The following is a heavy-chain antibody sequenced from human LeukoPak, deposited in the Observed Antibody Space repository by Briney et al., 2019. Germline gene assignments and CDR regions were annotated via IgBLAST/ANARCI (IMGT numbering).Heavy chain of an antibody. CDR3: ARDGPGREGPKGNFDY. CDR2: IYHSGST. Sequence: PSETLSLTCTVSGGSISSGGYYWSWIRQPPGKGLEWIGYIYHSGSTYYNPSLKSRVTISVDRSKNQFSLKLSSVTAADTAVYYCARDGPGREGPKGNFDYWGQGTLVTVSS. D-gene: IGHD1-26*01. J-gene: IGHJ4*02. V-gene: IGHV4-30-2*01. CDR1: GGSISSGGYY.